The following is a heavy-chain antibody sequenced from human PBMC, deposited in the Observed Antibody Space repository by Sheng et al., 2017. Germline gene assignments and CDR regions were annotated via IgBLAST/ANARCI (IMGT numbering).Heavy chain of an antibody. Sequence: EVQLVESGGGLVKPGGSLRLSCAASGFTFSSYSMNWVRQAPGKGLEWVSSISSSSSYIYYADSVKGRFTISRDNAKNSLYLQMNSLRAEDTAVYYCARDSYSGYDGRWYFDYWGQGTLVTVSS. D-gene: IGHD5-12*01. CDR3: ARDSYSGYDGRWYFDY. CDR2: ISSSSSYI. V-gene: IGHV3-21*01. J-gene: IGHJ4*02. CDR1: GFTFSSYS.